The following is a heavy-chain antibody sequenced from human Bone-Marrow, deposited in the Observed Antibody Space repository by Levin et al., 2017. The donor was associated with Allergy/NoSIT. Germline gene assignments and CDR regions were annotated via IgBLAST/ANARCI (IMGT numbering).Heavy chain of an antibody. CDR3: ARHATYYYGSGSYSWFDP. D-gene: IGHD3-10*01. V-gene: IGHV5-51*01. J-gene: IGHJ5*02. CDR1: GYSFTSYW. Sequence: GGSLRLSCKGSGYSFTSYWIGWVRQMPGKGLEWMGIIYPGDSDTRYSPSFQGQVTISADKSISTAYLQWSSLKASDTAMYYCARHATYYYGSGSYSWFDPWGQGTLVTVSS. CDR2: IYPGDSDT.